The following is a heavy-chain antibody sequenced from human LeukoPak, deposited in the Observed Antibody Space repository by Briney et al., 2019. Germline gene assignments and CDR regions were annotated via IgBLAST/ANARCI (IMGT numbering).Heavy chain of an antibody. Sequence: GGSLRLSCAASGFTFIDYDMHWVRQVIGKGLEWVSAIGIRGDTHYSGSVKGRFTISRENAESSSYLQMNSLRAEDTAVYYCARGGIQVSGIDEFDYWGQGTLVTVSS. V-gene: IGHV3-13*01. CDR3: ARGGIQVSGIDEFDY. CDR2: IGIRGDT. J-gene: IGHJ4*02. D-gene: IGHD6-19*01. CDR1: GFTFIDYD.